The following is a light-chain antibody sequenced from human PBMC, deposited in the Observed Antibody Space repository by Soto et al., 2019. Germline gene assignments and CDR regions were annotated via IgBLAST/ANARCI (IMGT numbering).Light chain of an antibody. V-gene: IGLV2-14*01. CDR1: SSDIGGYNY. J-gene: IGLJ2*01. Sequence: QSALTQPASLSGAPGQSMPIFCSGTSSDIGGYNYVSWYQHHPGKAPKLIIYEVSYRPSGVSNRFSGSKSGNTASLTISGLQAEDEADYWCSSYTTTNTLQLVFGGGTKLTVL. CDR2: EVS. CDR3: SSYTTTNTLQLV.